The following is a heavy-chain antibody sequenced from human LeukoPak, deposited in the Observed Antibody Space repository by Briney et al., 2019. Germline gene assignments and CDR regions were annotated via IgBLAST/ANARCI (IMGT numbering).Heavy chain of an antibody. CDR2: ITGSGGNT. CDR3: AKAASSSWPSYYYGMDV. CDR1: GFTVSSNY. V-gene: IGHV3-23*01. J-gene: IGHJ6*02. Sequence: GGSLRLSCAASGFTVSSNYMSWVRQAPGKGLEWVSVITGSGGNTYYADSVKGRFTISKDNSKNTVYLQMSSLRVDDTAVYYCAKAASSSWPSYYYGMDVWGQGTTVTVSS. D-gene: IGHD6-13*01.